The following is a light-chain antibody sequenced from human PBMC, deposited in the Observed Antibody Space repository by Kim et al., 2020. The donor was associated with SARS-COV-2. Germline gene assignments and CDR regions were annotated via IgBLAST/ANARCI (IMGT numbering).Light chain of an antibody. CDR2: TAS. J-gene: IGKJ1*01. CDR1: QSISSY. Sequence: DIQMTQSPSSLSASVGDRVTITCRASQSISSYLNWYQQKPGKDPDLLIYTASSLQSGVPSRFSGSGSGTEFTLTISSLQPEDFATYYCQQTYTTPPWTFGQGTKVDIK. CDR3: QQTYTTPPWT. V-gene: IGKV1-39*01.